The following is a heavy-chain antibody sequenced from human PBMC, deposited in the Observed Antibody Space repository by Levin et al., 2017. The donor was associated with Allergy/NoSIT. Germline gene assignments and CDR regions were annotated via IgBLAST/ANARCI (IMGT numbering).Heavy chain of an antibody. CDR1: GGSISGYF. Sequence: GSLRLSCTVSGGSISGYFWSWIRQPPGKGLEWIAYIYYSGSTNYNPSLKSRVTISVDTSKNQFSLKLSSVTAADTAVYYCARGIVETSSKYYFDYWGQGTLVTVSS. CDR2: IYYSGST. D-gene: IGHD2-21*01. CDR3: ARGIVETSSKYYFDY. J-gene: IGHJ4*02. V-gene: IGHV4-59*01.